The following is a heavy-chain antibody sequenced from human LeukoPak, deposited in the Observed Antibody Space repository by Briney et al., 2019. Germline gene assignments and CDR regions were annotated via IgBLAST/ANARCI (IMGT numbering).Heavy chain of an antibody. Sequence: PSETLSLTCTVSGGSISSYYWSWIRQPPGKGLEWIGYIYYSGSTNYNPSLKSRVTISVDTSKNQFSLKLSSVTAADTAVYYCARAPAGAAAGTGHYNWFDPWGQGTLVTVSS. CDR3: ARAPAGAAAGTGHYNWFDP. D-gene: IGHD6-13*01. J-gene: IGHJ5*02. CDR1: GGSISSYY. V-gene: IGHV4-59*12. CDR2: IYYSGST.